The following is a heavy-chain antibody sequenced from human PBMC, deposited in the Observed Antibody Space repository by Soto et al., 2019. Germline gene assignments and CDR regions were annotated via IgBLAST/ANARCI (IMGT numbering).Heavy chain of an antibody. D-gene: IGHD1-26*01. V-gene: IGHV1-18*01. J-gene: IGHJ4*02. CDR3: ARXRGSYALDY. CDR2: ISAYNGNT. CDR1: GYTFTSYG. Sequence: QVQLVQSGAEVKKPGASVKVSCKASGYTFTSYGISWVRQAPGQGLEWMGWISAYNGNTNYAQKLQGRVTMTTDTPXXXAXXXXXXXXXXXTAVYYXARXRGSYALDYWGQGTLVTFSS.